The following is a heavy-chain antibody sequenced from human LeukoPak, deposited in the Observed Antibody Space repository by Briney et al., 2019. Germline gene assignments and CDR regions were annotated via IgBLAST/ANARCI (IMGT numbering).Heavy chain of an antibody. CDR2: INWNGGST. CDR1: GFTFDDYG. J-gene: IGHJ4*02. D-gene: IGHD6-13*01. CDR3: ARGIGSSSWPLAL. Sequence: GGSLRLSCAASGFTFDDYGLSWVRQAPGKELEWVSGINWNGGSTGYADSVKGRFTISRDNAKNSLYLQMNSLRAEDTAVYYCARGIGSSSWPLALWGQGTLVIVSS. V-gene: IGHV3-20*04.